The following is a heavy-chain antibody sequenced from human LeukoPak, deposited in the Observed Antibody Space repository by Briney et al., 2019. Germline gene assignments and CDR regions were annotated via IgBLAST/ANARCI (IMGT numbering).Heavy chain of an antibody. CDR1: GFTFDDYG. CDR2: INWNGGST. J-gene: IGHJ4*02. V-gene: IGHV3-20*01. D-gene: IGHD6-19*01. Sequence: GGSLRLSCAASGFTFDDYGMSWVRQAPVKGLEWASGINWNGGSTGYADSVKGRFTISRDNAKNSLYLQMNSLRAEDTALYHCARVSSSGWYHYWGQGTLVTVSS. CDR3: ARVSSSGWYHY.